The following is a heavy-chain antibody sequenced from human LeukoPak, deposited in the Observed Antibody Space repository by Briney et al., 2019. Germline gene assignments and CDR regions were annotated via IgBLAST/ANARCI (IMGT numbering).Heavy chain of an antibody. D-gene: IGHD3-9*01. Sequence: GGSLRLSCAASGFTFSSYSMNWVRQAPGKGLEWVSSISSSSSYIYYADSVKGRFTISRDNAKNSLYLQMNSPRAEDTAVYYCARDGSDILTGYPGYWGQGTLVTVSS. J-gene: IGHJ4*02. V-gene: IGHV3-21*01. CDR3: ARDGSDILTGYPGY. CDR2: ISSSSSYI. CDR1: GFTFSSYS.